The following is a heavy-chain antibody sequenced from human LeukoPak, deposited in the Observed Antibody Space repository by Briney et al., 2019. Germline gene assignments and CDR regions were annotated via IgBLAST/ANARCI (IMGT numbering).Heavy chain of an antibody. V-gene: IGHV1-69*13. D-gene: IGHD3-16*01. Sequence: SVKVSCKASGGTFSSYGISWVRQAPGQGLEWMGGVIPIFGTANYAQKFQGRVTITADESTSTAYMELSSLRSEDTAVYYCARDQGPGGYYYGMDVWGQGTTVTVSS. CDR2: VIPIFGTA. CDR3: ARDQGPGGYYYGMDV. CDR1: GGTFSSYG. J-gene: IGHJ6*02.